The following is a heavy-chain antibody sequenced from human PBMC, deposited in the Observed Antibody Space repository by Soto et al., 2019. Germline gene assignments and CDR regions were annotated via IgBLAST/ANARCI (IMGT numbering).Heavy chain of an antibody. J-gene: IGHJ5*02. CDR1: GGSISSSSYY. Sequence: QLQLQESGPGLVKPSETLSLTCTVSGGSISSSSYYWGWIRQPPGKGLEWIGSIYYSGSTYYNPSLTSRVTISVDTSKNQFSLKLSSVTAADTAVYYCARTTIPYCSSTSCYGPWFDPWGQGTLVTVSS. CDR2: IYYSGST. D-gene: IGHD2-2*01. CDR3: ARTTIPYCSSTSCYGPWFDP. V-gene: IGHV4-39*01.